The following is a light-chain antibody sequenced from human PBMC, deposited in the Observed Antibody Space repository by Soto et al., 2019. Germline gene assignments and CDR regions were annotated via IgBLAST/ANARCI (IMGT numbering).Light chain of an antibody. J-gene: IGLJ2*01. CDR2: EVS. Sequence: QSVLTQPASVSGSPGQSITISCTGTSSDIGGCNYVSWYQQHPGKAPKLMIYEVSNRPSGIFSRFSGSKSGNTASLTISGLQAEDEAEYYCTSYTSSDTVIFGGGTKLTVL. CDR3: TSYTSSDTVI. V-gene: IGLV2-14*01. CDR1: SSDIGGCNY.